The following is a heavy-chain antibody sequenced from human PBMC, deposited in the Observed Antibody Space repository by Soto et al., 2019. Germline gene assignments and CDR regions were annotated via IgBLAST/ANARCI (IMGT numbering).Heavy chain of an antibody. V-gene: IGHV1-18*04. CDR1: GYTFTYYE. CDR3: ASVVTAGDYGDYGRYYFDY. Sequence: QVHLMQSGAEVKKPGASVKVSCKASGYTFTYYEITWLRQAPGQGLEWMGWISAYSGNTNYAQKLQGRLTMTTDTSTNTAYMEVRSLRSDDTAVYYCASVVTAGDYGDYGRYYFDYWGHGTMATVSS. J-gene: IGHJ4*01. D-gene: IGHD4-17*01. CDR2: ISAYSGNT.